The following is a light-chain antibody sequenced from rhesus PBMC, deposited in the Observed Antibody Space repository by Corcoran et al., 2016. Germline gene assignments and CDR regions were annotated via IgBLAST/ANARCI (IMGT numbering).Light chain of an antibody. CDR3: SSYAGSNTFI. V-gene: IGLV2-32*02. J-gene: IGLJ1*01. Sequence: QAALTQPRSVSGSPGQSVTISCTGTSSDIGGYNYVSWYQQHPGTAPKLMIYEVSKRPSGVSDRFSGSKSGNTASLTISGLPAEDEADYYCSSYAGSNTFIFGAGTRLTVL. CDR1: SSDIGGYNY. CDR2: EVS.